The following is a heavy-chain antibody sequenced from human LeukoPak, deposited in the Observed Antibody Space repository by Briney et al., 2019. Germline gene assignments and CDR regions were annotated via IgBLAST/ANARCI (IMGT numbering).Heavy chain of an antibody. CDR1: GFTVSSNY. Sequence: GGSLRLSCAASGFTVSSNYMSWVRQAPGKGLEWVSGISGDAGRTYYADSVKGRFTIYRDNSKNTLYLQMNSLGAEDTAVYYCVQDWAWGAFAYWGQGTLVTVSS. CDR2: ISGDAGRT. D-gene: IGHD7-27*01. J-gene: IGHJ4*02. V-gene: IGHV3-23*01. CDR3: VQDWAWGAFAY.